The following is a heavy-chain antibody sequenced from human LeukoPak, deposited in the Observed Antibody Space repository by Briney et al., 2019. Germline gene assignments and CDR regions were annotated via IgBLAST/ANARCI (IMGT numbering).Heavy chain of an antibody. J-gene: IGHJ4*02. Sequence: QPGGSLRLSCAASGFTFSSYAMSWVRQAPGKGLEWVSGISGNGGSTFYADSVKGRFTISRDNSKNTLCLQMNSLRAEDTAVYYCAKDWSSGYSYWGQGTLVTVSS. D-gene: IGHD3-22*01. CDR3: AKDWSSGYSY. CDR2: ISGNGGST. V-gene: IGHV3-23*01. CDR1: GFTFSSYA.